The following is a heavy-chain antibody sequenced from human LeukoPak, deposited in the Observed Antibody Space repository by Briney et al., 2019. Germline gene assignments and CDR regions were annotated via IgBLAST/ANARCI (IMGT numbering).Heavy chain of an antibody. CDR3: ARARHYYFDY. J-gene: IGHJ4*02. Sequence: SETLSFTCAVYGGSFSGYYWSWIRQPPGNGLEWIGYIYYSGSTNYNPSLKSRVTISVDTSKNQFSLKLSSVTAADTAVYYCARARHYYFDYWGQGTLVTVSS. D-gene: IGHD3-3*02. CDR2: IYYSGST. CDR1: GGSFSGYY. V-gene: IGHV4-59*01.